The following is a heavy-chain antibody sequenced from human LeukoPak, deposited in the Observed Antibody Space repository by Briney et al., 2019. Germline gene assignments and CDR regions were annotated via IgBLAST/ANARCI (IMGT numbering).Heavy chain of an antibody. CDR3: GRGLTSKSQRPRKKIHNGSAP. J-gene: IGHJ5*02. Sequence: PSETLSLTCAVYGGSFSGYYWSWIRQPPGKGLEWIGEINHSGSTNYNPSLKSRVTISVDTSKNQFSLKLSSVTAAATAVYYWGRGLTSKSQRPRKKIHNGSAPWGLGTLVTVSS. D-gene: IGHD6-25*01. CDR2: INHSGST. CDR1: GGSFSGYY. V-gene: IGHV4-34*01.